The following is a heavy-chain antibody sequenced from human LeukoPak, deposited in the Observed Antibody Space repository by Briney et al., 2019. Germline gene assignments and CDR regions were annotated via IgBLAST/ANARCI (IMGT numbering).Heavy chain of an antibody. D-gene: IGHD6-19*01. CDR1: GLTFSGYP. Sequence: PGGSLRLSCAASGLTFSGYPMTWVRQAPGKGLEWVSGISGSGDGTYYADPVKGRFTISRDNSKNTLYLQMNNLRVEDRAVYYCARQSGRSGWYNDYWGQGTLVSVSS. CDR2: ISGSGDGT. CDR3: ARQSGRSGWYNDY. J-gene: IGHJ4*02. V-gene: IGHV3-23*01.